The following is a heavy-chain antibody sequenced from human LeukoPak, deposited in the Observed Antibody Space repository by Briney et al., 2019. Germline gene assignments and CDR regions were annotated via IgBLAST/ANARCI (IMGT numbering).Heavy chain of an antibody. CDR2: IYYSGST. J-gene: IGHJ4*02. Sequence: PSETLSLTCTVSGGSISSGGYYWSWLRQHPGKGLEWIGYIYYSGSTYYNPSLKSRVTISVDTSKNQFSLKLSSVTAADTAVYYCARSAPAISYYYDSSGPAPPVAIWGQGTLVTVSS. V-gene: IGHV4-31*03. CDR1: GGSISSGGYY. D-gene: IGHD3-22*01. CDR3: ARSAPAISYYYDSSGPAPPVAI.